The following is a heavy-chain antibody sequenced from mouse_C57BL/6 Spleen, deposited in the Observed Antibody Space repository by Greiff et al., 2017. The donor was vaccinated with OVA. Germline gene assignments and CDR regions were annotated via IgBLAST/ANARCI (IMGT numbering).Heavy chain of an antibody. CDR1: GYSFTGYY. CDR2: INPSTGGT. CDR3: ACSNYGDFDY. D-gene: IGHD2-5*01. J-gene: IGHJ2*01. Sequence: VQLKQSGPELVKPGASVKISCKASGYSFTGYYMNWVKQSPEKSLEWIGEINPSTGGTTYNQKFKAKATLTVDKSSSTAYMQLKSLTSEDSAVYYCACSNYGDFDYWGQGTTLTVSS. V-gene: IGHV1-42*01.